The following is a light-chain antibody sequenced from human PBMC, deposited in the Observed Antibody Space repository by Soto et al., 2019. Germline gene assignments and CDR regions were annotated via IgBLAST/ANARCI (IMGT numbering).Light chain of an antibody. CDR3: QQSYTTPYT. CDR1: QSISSY. Sequence: DIQMTQSPSSLSASVGDRVTITCRASQSISSYLNWYQQKPGKAPKLLIYAASSLQSGVPSRFSGSGSGTDFTLAIRSLQPEAFATYYCQQSYTTPYTFGQGTKLEIK. J-gene: IGKJ2*01. CDR2: AAS. V-gene: IGKV1-39*01.